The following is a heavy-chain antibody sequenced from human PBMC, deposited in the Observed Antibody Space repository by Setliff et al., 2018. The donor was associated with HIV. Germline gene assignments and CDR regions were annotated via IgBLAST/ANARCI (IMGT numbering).Heavy chain of an antibody. CDR2: ISLSGST. CDR1: GYSLSSASY. Sequence: SETLSLTCAVSGYSLSSASYWGWIRQSPEEGLEWIGSISLSGSTYYNPSLQSRVTISIDTSASTAYMELSSLRSEDTAVYYCARGDPGHFDYWGQGTLVTVSS. D-gene: IGHD3-10*01. J-gene: IGHJ4*02. V-gene: IGHV4-38-2*01. CDR3: ARGDPGHFDY.